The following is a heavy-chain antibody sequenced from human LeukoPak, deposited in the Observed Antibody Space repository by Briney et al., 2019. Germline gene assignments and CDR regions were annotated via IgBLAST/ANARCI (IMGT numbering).Heavy chain of an antibody. J-gene: IGHJ5*02. CDR1: GFTLSSYV. Sequence: GGSLRLSCAASGFTLSSYVMNWVRQAPGKGLEWVSGISGSGGSTYYADSVKGRFTISRDNSKNTLYLQMNSLRAEDTAVYYCAKVPADVAATGWFDPWGQGTLVTVSS. V-gene: IGHV3-23*01. CDR3: AKVPADVAATGWFDP. D-gene: IGHD2-15*01. CDR2: ISGSGGST.